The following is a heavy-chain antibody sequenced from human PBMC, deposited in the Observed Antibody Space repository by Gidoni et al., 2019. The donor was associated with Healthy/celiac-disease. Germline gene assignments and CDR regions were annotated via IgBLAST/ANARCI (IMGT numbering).Heavy chain of an antibody. D-gene: IGHD6-13*01. Sequence: QVQLQESGPGLVKPSETLSLTCTVSGYSISSGYYWGWIRQPPGKGLEWIGSIYHSGSTYYNPSLKSRVTISVDTSKNQCSLKLSSVTAADTAVYYCASWYSSSWYSWFDPWGQGTLVTVSS. CDR1: GYSISSGYY. J-gene: IGHJ5*02. CDR2: IYHSGST. CDR3: ASWYSSSWYSWFDP. V-gene: IGHV4-38-2*02.